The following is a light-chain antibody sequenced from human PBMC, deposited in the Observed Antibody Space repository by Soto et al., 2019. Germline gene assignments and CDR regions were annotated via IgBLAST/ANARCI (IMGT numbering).Light chain of an antibody. V-gene: IGKV1-39*01. Sequence: DIQMTQSPSSLSASLGDRVTITCRASQSITTYLNWYQQKPGKAPNLLIYSAFTLQRGVPSRFSGRRSGTDFTLTISSLQPEDFATYYCQQSYTSPPTFGQGTRLEI. J-gene: IGKJ5*01. CDR1: QSITTY. CDR3: QQSYTSPPT. CDR2: SAF.